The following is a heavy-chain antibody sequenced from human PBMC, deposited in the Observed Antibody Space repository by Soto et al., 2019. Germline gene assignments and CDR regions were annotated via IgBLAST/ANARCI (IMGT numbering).Heavy chain of an antibody. Sequence: SDTLSLTCAVYGGSFSGYYWILLRQPPGKGLEWIGEINHSGSTNYNPSLKSRVTISVDTSKNQFSLKLSSVTAADTAVYYCARGSGITIFGVVIRHWFDPWGQGTLVTVSS. CDR1: GGSFSGYY. CDR3: ARGSGITIFGVVIRHWFDP. D-gene: IGHD3-3*01. J-gene: IGHJ5*02. V-gene: IGHV4-34*01. CDR2: INHSGST.